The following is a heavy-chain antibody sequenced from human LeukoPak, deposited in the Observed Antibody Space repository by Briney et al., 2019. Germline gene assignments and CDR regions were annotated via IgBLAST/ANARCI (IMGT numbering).Heavy chain of an antibody. D-gene: IGHD6-13*01. CDR3: ARDHGIAAAGTDY. CDR2: INQDGREK. J-gene: IGHJ4*02. Sequence: GGSLRLSCAASGFTFSTYWMSWVRQAPGKGLEWVANINQDGREKYYADSVKGRFAISRDNAKNSLYLQMNSLRAEDTAVYYCARDHGIAAAGTDYWGQGTLVTVSS. CDR1: GFTFSTYW. V-gene: IGHV3-7*01.